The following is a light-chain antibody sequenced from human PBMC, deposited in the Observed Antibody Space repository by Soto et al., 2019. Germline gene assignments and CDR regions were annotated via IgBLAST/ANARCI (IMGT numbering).Light chain of an antibody. CDR1: NIGSKS. CDR3: QVWDNGSDHYV. Sequence: SYELTQPPSVSVAPGQTASIACGGDNIGSKSVHWYQQKPGQAPVLVVFDDTDRPSGIPERFSGSNSGNTATLTISRVEVGDEADYYCQVWDNGSDHYVFGVGTKSPS. J-gene: IGLJ1*01. V-gene: IGLV3-21*02. CDR2: DDT.